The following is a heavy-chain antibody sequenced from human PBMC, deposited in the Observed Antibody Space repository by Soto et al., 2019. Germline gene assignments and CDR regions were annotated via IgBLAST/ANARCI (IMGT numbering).Heavy chain of an antibody. CDR1: GGSISSSSYY. D-gene: IGHD6-13*01. Sequence: QLQLQESGPGLVKPSETLSLTCTVSGGSISSSSYYWGWIRQPPGKGLEWIGSIYYSGSTYYNPSLKSRVTISVDTSKNQFSLKLSSVTAADTAVYYCARQKASSWNLHHFDYWGQGTLVTVSS. CDR2: IYYSGST. V-gene: IGHV4-39*01. CDR3: ARQKASSWNLHHFDY. J-gene: IGHJ4*02.